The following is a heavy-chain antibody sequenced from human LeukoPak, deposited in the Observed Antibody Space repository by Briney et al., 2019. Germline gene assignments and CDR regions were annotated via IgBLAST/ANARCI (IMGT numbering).Heavy chain of an antibody. D-gene: IGHD1/OR15-1a*01. V-gene: IGHV4-38-2*02. CDR2: IYHSGST. CDR1: GYSISSGYY. CDR3: ARHMTPPGTRGFDY. J-gene: IGHJ4*02. Sequence: SETLSLTCTVSGYSISSGYYWGWLRQPPGKGLEWIGSIYHSGSTYYNPSLKSQVTISVDTSKNQFSLKLSSVTAADMAVYYCARHMTPPGTRGFDYWGQGTLVTVSS.